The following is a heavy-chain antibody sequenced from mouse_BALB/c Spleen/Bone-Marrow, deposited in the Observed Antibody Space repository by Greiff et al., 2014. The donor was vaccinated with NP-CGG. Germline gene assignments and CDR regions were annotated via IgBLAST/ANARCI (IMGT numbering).Heavy chain of an antibody. CDR1: GYAFSNYG. CDR2: IYPGDGDT. CDR3: AGAYDYGRGYAMDY. D-gene: IGHD2-4*01. V-gene: IGHV1-80*01. Sequence: VQLQQSGAEVMRPGSSVNISCKASGYAFSNYGMNWVKQRPGQGLEWIGQIYPGDGDTNYNGKFKGRVTLTADKSSSTAYMQLSSLTSEDSAVYFCAGAYDYGRGYAMDYWGQGTSVTVSS. J-gene: IGHJ4*01.